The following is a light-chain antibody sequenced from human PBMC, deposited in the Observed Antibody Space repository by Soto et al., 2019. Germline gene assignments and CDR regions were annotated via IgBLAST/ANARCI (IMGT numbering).Light chain of an antibody. V-gene: IGKV1-5*01. CDR2: DAS. CDR1: EGISGW. CDR3: QQYDSFSVWT. J-gene: IGKJ1*01. Sequence: DIQMTQSPSTLSGSVGDRVTITCRASEGISGWLAWYQQKAGKAPRLLIFDASSLMSGVPSRFSGSGYGTEFTLTINRLQPDDSATYYCQQYDSFSVWTFGRGTKVDIK.